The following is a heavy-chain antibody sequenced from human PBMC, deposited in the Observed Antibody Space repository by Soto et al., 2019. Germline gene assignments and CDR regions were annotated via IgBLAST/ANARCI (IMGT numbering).Heavy chain of an antibody. CDR1: GFNFNDAW. D-gene: IGHD3-16*01. CDR2: INTKSDGGTT. CDR3: TTPLRLGESAVYRPLQ. Sequence: EVQLVESGGGLLKPGGSLTLSCAASGFNFNDAWMSWVRQAPGKGLEWVGRINTKSDGGTTDYAAPVNCRFTISRDDSKNTAYLQMNSLMSEDTAVYYCTTPLRLGESAVYRPLQWGQGTLVTVSS. J-gene: IGHJ4*02. V-gene: IGHV3-15*01.